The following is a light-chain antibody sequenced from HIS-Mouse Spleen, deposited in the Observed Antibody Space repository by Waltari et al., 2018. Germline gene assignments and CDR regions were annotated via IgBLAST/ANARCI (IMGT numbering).Light chain of an antibody. CDR1: SSDVGSYNL. Sequence: QSALTQPASVSGSPGQSITISCPGTSSDVGSYNLVSWYQQHPGKAPKLMIYAGSKRPSGVSNRFSGSKSGNTASLTISGLQAEDEADYYCCSYAVSSTWVFGGGTKLTVL. J-gene: IGLJ3*02. CDR2: AGS. CDR3: CSYAVSSTWV. V-gene: IGLV2-23*01.